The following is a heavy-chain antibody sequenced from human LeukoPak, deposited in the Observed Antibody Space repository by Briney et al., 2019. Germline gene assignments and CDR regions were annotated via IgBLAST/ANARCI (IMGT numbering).Heavy chain of an antibody. Sequence: PGGSLRLSCVASGFTFTTYAMSWVRQAPGKGLEWVSTISGSGGNTYYADSVKGRFTISRDNSRNTLYLQMNSLRAEDTAVYYCARELDPGEFDYWGQGTLVTVSS. J-gene: IGHJ4*02. CDR2: ISGSGGNT. CDR1: GFTFTTYA. V-gene: IGHV3-23*01. CDR3: ARELDPGEFDY. D-gene: IGHD1-26*01.